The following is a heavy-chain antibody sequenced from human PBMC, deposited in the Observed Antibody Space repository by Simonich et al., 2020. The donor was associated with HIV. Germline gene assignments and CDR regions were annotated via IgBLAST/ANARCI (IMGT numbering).Heavy chain of an antibody. CDR1: GYSISMGYY. D-gene: IGHD3-16*01. CDR3: ARNTATRGSNWYFDL. V-gene: IGHV4-38-2*01. J-gene: IGHJ2*01. Sequence: QVQLQESGPGLVKPSETLSLTCAVSGYSISMGYYWGGIRPPPGKGLEWFGCIYHSVTTYYNPSLKGRVTRSLDTSKNQFSLKRSSGTAADTAVYYCARNTATRGSNWYFDLWGRGTLVTVSS. CDR2: IYHSVTT.